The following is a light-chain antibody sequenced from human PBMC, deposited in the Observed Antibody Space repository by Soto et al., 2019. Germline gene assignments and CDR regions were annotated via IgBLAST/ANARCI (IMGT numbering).Light chain of an antibody. CDR1: QNISTY. Sequence: DIQMTQSPSSLSASVGDRVSITCRASQNISTYLNWYQQKPGKAPKLLIYSASTLQDGVPSGFSGSGSGTDFTLIISSLQLEDFATYYCQQNYRTPYTFGQGTKLAIK. CDR2: SAS. CDR3: QQNYRTPYT. V-gene: IGKV1-39*01. J-gene: IGKJ2*01.